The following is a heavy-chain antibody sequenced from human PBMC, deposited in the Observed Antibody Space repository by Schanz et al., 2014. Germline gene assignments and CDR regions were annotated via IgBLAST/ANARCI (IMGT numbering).Heavy chain of an antibody. J-gene: IGHJ6*02. CDR1: GYTLTDLS. CDR2: FDPEDVET. D-gene: IGHD6-13*01. CDR3: ATDHIAAAGSQYFYYYGMGV. Sequence: QVQLVQSGAEVKKPGASVKVSCKVSGYTLTDLSMHWVRQAPGKGLEWMGGFDPEDVETIYAQKFQGRVTMTEDTSTDTGYMELSSLRSEDTAVYYCATDHIAAAGSQYFYYYGMGVWGQGTTVTVSS. V-gene: IGHV1-24*01.